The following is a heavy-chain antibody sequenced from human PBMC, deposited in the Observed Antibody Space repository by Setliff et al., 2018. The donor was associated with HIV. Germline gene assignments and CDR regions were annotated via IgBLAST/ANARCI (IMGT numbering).Heavy chain of an antibody. CDR1: GYSFTSYW. CDR2: IYPGDSDT. CDR3: ARHSTIAAAGTPLDY. J-gene: IGHJ4*02. D-gene: IGHD6-13*01. V-gene: IGHV5-51*01. Sequence: GESLKISCNSSGYSFTSYWIGWVRQMPGKGLEWMGIIYPGDSDTRYSPSFQGQVTISADKSISTAYLQWSSLKASDTAMYYCARHSTIAAAGTPLDYWGQGTLVTVSS.